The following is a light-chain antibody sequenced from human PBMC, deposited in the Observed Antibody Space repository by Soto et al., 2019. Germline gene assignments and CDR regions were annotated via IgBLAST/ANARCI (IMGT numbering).Light chain of an antibody. CDR3: QKYNDRTGT. Sequence: EIVMTQSPATLSVSPGERAALSCRASQSVSSNLAWFQQKPGQAPRIIIYGASTRSTGIPATFRGSGSGTEFTLTISSLKSEDFAVYYCQKYNDRTGTFGQGNKVEMK. V-gene: IGKV3-15*01. J-gene: IGKJ1*01. CDR2: GAS. CDR1: QSVSSN.